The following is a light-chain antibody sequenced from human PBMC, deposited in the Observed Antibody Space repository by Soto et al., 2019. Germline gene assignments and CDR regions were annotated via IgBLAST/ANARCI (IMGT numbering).Light chain of an antibody. J-gene: IGKJ1*01. Sequence: DIQMTQSPSTLSASVGNRFTITCRARQSISSWLAWYQQKPGKAPKLLIYKASSLESGVPSRFSGSGSGTEFTLTISSLQPDDLATYYCQHTRTFGQGTKVEIK. CDR2: KAS. V-gene: IGKV1-5*03. CDR3: QHTRT. CDR1: QSISSW.